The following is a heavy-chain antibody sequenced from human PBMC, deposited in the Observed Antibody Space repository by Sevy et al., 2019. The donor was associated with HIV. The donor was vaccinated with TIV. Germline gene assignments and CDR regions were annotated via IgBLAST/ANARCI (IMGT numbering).Heavy chain of an antibody. V-gene: IGHV3-23*01. CDR3: AKDIRGYNYGYYYGMDV. J-gene: IGHJ6*02. D-gene: IGHD5-18*01. CDR2: VSGFGDST. Sequence: GGSLRLSCAASGFSFSNFAMNWIRQAPGKGLEWVSGVSGFGDSTYYPDSVKGRFTISRDNSKNTLYLQMNSLRAEDTAIYYCAKDIRGYNYGYYYGMDVWGQRTTVTVSS. CDR1: GFSFSNFA.